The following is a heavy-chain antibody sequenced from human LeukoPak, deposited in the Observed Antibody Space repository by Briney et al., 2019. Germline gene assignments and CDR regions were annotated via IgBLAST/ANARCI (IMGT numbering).Heavy chain of an antibody. D-gene: IGHD3-10*01. V-gene: IGHV3-48*03. CDR3: ARESGFRGDAFDI. Sequence: GGSLRLSCAASGFTFSSYGMNWVRQAPGKGLEWVSYISTSGSTIYYADSVKGRFIISRDNAKNSLYLQMNSLRAEDTAVYYCARESGFRGDAFDIWGQGTMVTVSS. CDR1: GFTFSSYG. J-gene: IGHJ3*02. CDR2: ISTSGSTI.